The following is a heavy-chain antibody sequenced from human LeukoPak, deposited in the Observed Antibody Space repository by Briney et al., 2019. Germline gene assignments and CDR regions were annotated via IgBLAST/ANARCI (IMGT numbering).Heavy chain of an antibody. CDR2: IKSETAGKTT. J-gene: IGHJ4*02. CDR1: GFTFSNAW. V-gene: IGHV3-15*01. Sequence: PGGSLRLSCAASGFTFSNAWMSWVRQAPGKGLEWVGRIKSETAGKTTEYAAPVKGRFSLLRDDSGNTLYLQMNSLKTGDTAVYYCTTVLSWGQGTLVTVSS. CDR3: TTVLS.